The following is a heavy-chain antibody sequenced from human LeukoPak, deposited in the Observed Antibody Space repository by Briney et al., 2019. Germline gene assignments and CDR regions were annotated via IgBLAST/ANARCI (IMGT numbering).Heavy chain of an antibody. Sequence: SETLSLTCTVSGGSVSSSSYYWGWIRQPPGKGLEWIGNIYYSGSTDCNPSLKSRVTISVDTSKNQFSLKLSSVTAADTAVYYCARLRDGYPDYWGQGTLVTVSS. CDR1: GGSVSSSSYY. J-gene: IGHJ4*02. D-gene: IGHD5-24*01. CDR3: ARLRDGYPDY. CDR2: IYYSGST. V-gene: IGHV4-39*01.